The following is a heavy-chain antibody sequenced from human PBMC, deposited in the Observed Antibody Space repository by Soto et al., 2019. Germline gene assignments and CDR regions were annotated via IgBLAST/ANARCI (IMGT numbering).Heavy chain of an antibody. J-gene: IGHJ4*02. CDR1: GGSFSGYY. CDR3: ARDKITGLFDY. V-gene: IGHV4-34*01. D-gene: IGHD2-8*02. Sequence: SETLSLTCAVYGGSFSGYYWTWIRQPPGTGLEWIGEINHSGSTNYNASLKSRVTISVDTSKNQFSLKLTSVTAADTAVYYCARDKITGLFDYWGQGTLVTVSS. CDR2: INHSGST.